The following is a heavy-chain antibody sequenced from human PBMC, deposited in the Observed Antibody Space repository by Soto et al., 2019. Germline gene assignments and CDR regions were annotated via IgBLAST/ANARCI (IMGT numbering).Heavy chain of an antibody. D-gene: IGHD1-26*01. V-gene: IGHV5-51*01. CDR3: ARGGPLGARREDWFDP. CDR1: GYSFTSYW. CDR2: IYPGDSDT. Sequence: PGESLKLSSKSSGYSFTSYWIGWVRQMPGKGLEWMGIIYPGDSDTRYSPSFQGQVTISADKSISTAYLQWSSLKASDTAMYYCARGGPLGARREDWFDPWGQGTLVTVSS. J-gene: IGHJ5*02.